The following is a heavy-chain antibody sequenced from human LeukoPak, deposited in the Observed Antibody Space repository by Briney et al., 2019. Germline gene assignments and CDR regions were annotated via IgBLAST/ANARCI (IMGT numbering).Heavy chain of an antibody. CDR1: GGSFSGYY. Sequence: SETLSLTCAVYGGSFSGYYWSWIRQPPGKGLEWIGEINHSGSTNYNPSLKSRVTISVDTSKNQFSLKLSSVTAADTAVYYCARCGTYYDILTGYYTGVYHFDYWGQGTLVTVSS. CDR3: ARCGTYYDILTGYYTGVYHFDY. J-gene: IGHJ4*02. V-gene: IGHV4-34*01. CDR2: INHSGST. D-gene: IGHD3-9*01.